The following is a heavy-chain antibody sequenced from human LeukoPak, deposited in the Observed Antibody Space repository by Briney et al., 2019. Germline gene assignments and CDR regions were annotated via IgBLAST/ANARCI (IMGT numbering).Heavy chain of an antibody. J-gene: IGHJ4*02. CDR2: MNPNSGNT. CDR1: GGTFSSYA. CDR3: ARPQEVSYYDSSGYYSY. Sequence: ASVKVSCKASGGTFSSYAISWVRQATGQGLEWMGWMNPNSGNTGYAQKFQGRVTMTRNTSISTAYMELSSLRSEDTAVYYCARPQEVSYYDSSGYYSYWGQGTLVTVSS. V-gene: IGHV1-8*02. D-gene: IGHD3-22*01.